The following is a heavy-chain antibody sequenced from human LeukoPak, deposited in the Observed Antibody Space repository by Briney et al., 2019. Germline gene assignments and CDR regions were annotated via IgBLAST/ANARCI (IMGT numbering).Heavy chain of an antibody. CDR2: IYHSGRT. CDR1: GGSISSSSYY. J-gene: IGHJ5*02. CDR3: ARGGFITMLRGVKFDP. V-gene: IGHV4-39*07. D-gene: IGHD3-10*01. Sequence: PSETLSLTCTVSGGSISSSSYYWGWIRQPPGKGLEWIGSIYHSGRTFYNPSLKSRVTISVDTSKNQFSLKLTSVTAADTAVYYCARGGFITMLRGVKFDPWGQGTLVTVSS.